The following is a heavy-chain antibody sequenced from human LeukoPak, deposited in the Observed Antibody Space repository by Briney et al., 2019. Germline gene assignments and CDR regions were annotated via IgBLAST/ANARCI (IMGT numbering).Heavy chain of an antibody. D-gene: IGHD3-22*01. V-gene: IGHV1-18*01. CDR3: ARGYYDSSDFEYFQH. Sequence: ASVKVSCKASGYTSNIYGINWVRQARGQGLEWMGWISGYNGDTKYAQKFQDRVTMTTDTSTSTAYMELKNLRFDDTAMYYCARGYYDSSDFEYFQHWGQGTLVTVSS. CDR1: GYTSNIYG. J-gene: IGHJ1*01. CDR2: ISGYNGDT.